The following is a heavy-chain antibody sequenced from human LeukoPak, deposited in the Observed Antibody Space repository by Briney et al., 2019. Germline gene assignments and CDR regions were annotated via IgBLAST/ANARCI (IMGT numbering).Heavy chain of an antibody. J-gene: IGHJ3*02. V-gene: IGHV4-39*07. CDR3: ARYCSGVTCYSNRGAFDI. CDR1: GGSISSSSYY. Sequence: SETLSLTCTVSGGSISSSSYYWGWIRQPPGKGLEWIGSIYYSGSTYYNPSLKSRVTISVDTSKNQFSLKLSSVTAADTALYYCARYCSGVTCYSNRGAFDIWGQGTMVAVSS. CDR2: IYYSGST. D-gene: IGHD2-15*01.